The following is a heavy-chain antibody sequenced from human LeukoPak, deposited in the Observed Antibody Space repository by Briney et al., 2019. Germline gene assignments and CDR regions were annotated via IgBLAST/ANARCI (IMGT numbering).Heavy chain of an antibody. CDR1: GFTFSSYA. D-gene: IGHD4-17*01. J-gene: IGHJ4*02. CDR3: ARESLQSNDYGDYYDY. Sequence: GGSLRLSCAASGFTFSSYAMHWVRQAPGKGLEWVAVISYDGSNKYYADSVEGRFTISRDNSKNTLYLQMNSLRAEDTAVYYCARESLQSNDYGDYYDYWGQGTLVTVPS. CDR2: ISYDGSNK. V-gene: IGHV3-30*04.